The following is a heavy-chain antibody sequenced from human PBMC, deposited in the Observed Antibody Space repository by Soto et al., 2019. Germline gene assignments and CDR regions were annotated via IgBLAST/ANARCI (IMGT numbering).Heavy chain of an antibody. J-gene: IGHJ6*02. CDR1: GFTFSSYA. Sequence: QVQLVESGGGVVQPGRSLRLSCAASGFTFSSYAMHWVRQAPGKGLEWVAVISYDGSNKYYADSVKGRFTISRDNSKNTLYLQMNSLRAEDTAVYYCARARYGSSTSCILGGMDVWGQGTTVTFSS. CDR2: ISYDGSNK. V-gene: IGHV3-30-3*01. CDR3: ARARYGSSTSCILGGMDV. D-gene: IGHD2-2*01.